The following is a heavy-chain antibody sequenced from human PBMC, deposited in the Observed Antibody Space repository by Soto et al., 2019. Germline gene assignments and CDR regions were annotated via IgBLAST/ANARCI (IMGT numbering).Heavy chain of an antibody. V-gene: IGHV4-34*01. CDR1: GGSFSGYY. J-gene: IGHJ4*02. D-gene: IGHD3-16*02. CDR2: INHSGST. Sequence: SETLSLTCAVYGGSFSGYYWSWIRQPPGKGLEWIGEINHSGSTNYNPSLKSRVTISVDTSKNQFSLKLSSVTAADTAVYYCARIGRLYDYIWGSYRMGYFDYWGQGTLVTVSS. CDR3: ARIGRLYDYIWGSYRMGYFDY.